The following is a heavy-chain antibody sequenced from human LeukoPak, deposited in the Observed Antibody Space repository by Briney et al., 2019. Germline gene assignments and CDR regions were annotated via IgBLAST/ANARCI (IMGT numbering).Heavy chain of an antibody. CDR2: ISGSAGST. Sequence: GGSLRLSCAASGFTFSDYAMSWVRQAPGKGLEWVSGISGSAGSTHYADSVKGRFTISSDNSKNTLYLQMNSLTAGDTAVYYCAKARYYYGSVNYFDYWGQGTLVTVSS. J-gene: IGHJ4*02. CDR1: GFTFSDYA. V-gene: IGHV3-23*01. CDR3: AKARYYYGSVNYFDY. D-gene: IGHD3-10*01.